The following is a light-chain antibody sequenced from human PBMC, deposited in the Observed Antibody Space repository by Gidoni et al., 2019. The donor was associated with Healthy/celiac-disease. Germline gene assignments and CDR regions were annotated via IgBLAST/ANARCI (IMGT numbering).Light chain of an antibody. CDR2: GAS. Sequence: ESVLTQSPGTLSLSPGERATLSCRAIQSVSSSYLAWYQQKPGQAPRLLIYGASSRATGIPDRFSGSGSGTDFTLTISRLEPEDFAVYYCQQYGSSPGTFGPGTKVEIK. CDR3: QQYGSSPGT. V-gene: IGKV3-20*01. J-gene: IGKJ1*01. CDR1: QSVSSSY.